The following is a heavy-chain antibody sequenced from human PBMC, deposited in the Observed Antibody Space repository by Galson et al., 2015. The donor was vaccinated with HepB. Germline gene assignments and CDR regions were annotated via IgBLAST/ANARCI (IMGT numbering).Heavy chain of an antibody. Sequence: ETLSLTCAVSGGSISSSNWWSWVRQPPGKGLEWIGEIYHTGITYYNPSLKSRATLSVDKSKNQFSLRLSPVTAADTAVYYCARVRSRYADDYWGQGTLVTVSS. CDR2: IYHTGIT. V-gene: IGHV4-4*02. CDR1: GGSISSSNW. J-gene: IGHJ4*02. D-gene: IGHD6-13*01. CDR3: ARVRSRYADDY.